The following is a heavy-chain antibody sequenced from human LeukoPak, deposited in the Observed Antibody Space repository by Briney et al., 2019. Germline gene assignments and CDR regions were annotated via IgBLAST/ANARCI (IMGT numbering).Heavy chain of an antibody. Sequence: GGSLRLSCAASGFTFSSYGMHWVRQAPGKGLEWVAVISYDGSNKYYADSVKGRFTISRDNSKNTLYLQMNSLRAEDTAVYYCARDDVAVTGALDFWGQGTLVTVSS. CDR3: ARDDVAVTGALDF. J-gene: IGHJ4*02. CDR2: ISYDGSNK. D-gene: IGHD6-19*01. V-gene: IGHV3-30*03. CDR1: GFTFSSYG.